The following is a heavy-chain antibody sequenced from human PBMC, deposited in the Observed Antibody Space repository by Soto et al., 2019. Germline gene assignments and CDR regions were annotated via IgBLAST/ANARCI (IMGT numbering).Heavy chain of an antibody. CDR2: INPDSGGT. CDR3: ARGNWGSDYYESRAHGH. Sequence: QVQLVQSGTEVKKPGASVKVSCKASGYTFTAYYMHWVRQAPGQGLEWMGGINPDSGGTNYAQQFQGRVTMTTDTSINTAYMELTSLKSDDTAVYYCARGNWGSDYYESRAHGHWGQGSLVTVSS. D-gene: IGHD3-22*01. V-gene: IGHV1-2*02. J-gene: IGHJ4*02. CDR1: GYTFTAYY.